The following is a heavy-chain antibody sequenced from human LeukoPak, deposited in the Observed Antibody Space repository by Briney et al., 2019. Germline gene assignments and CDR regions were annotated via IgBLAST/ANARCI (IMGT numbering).Heavy chain of an antibody. CDR1: GFTFSSYS. V-gene: IGHV3-48*01. CDR2: ISGSSSTI. Sequence: GGSLRLSCAASGFTFSSYSMNWVRQAPGKGLEWVSYISGSSSTIYYADSVKGRFTISRDNAKNSLFLQMNSLRAEDTAVYYCARASFSSSHQFLDHWGQGTLVTVSS. CDR3: ARASFSSSHQFLDH. J-gene: IGHJ4*02. D-gene: IGHD2-2*01.